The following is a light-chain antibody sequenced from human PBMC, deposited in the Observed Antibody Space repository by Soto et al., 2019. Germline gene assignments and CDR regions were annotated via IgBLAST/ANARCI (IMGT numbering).Light chain of an antibody. Sequence: EIVLTQSPGTLSLSPGERATLSCRASESVASSYLAWYQQKPGQAPRLLIYGASSRATGIPDRFSGRGSGTDFTLTISRLEPEDFAVYYCQHYGTSHFTFGPGTKVDIK. CDR3: QHYGTSHFT. J-gene: IGKJ3*01. CDR1: ESVASSY. CDR2: GAS. V-gene: IGKV3-20*01.